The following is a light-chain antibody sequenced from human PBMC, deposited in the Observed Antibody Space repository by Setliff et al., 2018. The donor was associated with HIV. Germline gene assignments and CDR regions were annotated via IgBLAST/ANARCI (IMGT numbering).Light chain of an antibody. CDR2: HDT. CDR3: QAWGNSSWV. J-gene: IGLJ2*01. V-gene: IGLV3-1*01. Sequence: SYELTQPPSVSVSPGQTATIACSANKLGNRYVCWYQQKPGQSPVLVIFHDTERPSGISERFSGSNSGNTATLTISGTQAVDEADYYCQAWGNSSWVFGRGTKVTVL. CDR1: KLGNRY.